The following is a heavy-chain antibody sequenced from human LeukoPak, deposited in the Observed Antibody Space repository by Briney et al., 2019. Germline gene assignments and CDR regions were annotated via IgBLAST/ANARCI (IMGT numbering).Heavy chain of an antibody. CDR2: INPSGGST. V-gene: IGHV1-46*01. D-gene: IGHD1-26*01. Sequence: VASVKVSCKASGYTFTSYYMHWVRQAPGQGLEWMGIINPSGGSTSYAQKFQGRVTMTRNTSISTAYMELSSLRSEDTAVYYCAISDSGSYSSFDYWGQGTLVTVSS. CDR3: AISDSGSYSSFDY. CDR1: GYTFTSYY. J-gene: IGHJ4*02.